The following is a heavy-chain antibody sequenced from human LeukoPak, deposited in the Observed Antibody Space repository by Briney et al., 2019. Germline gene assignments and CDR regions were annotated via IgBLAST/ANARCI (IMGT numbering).Heavy chain of an antibody. CDR3: ARDRGEQWLVNYFDY. D-gene: IGHD6-19*01. CDR2: ISYDGSNK. Sequence: GGSLRLSCAASGFTFSSYAMHWVRQAPGKGLEWVAVISYDGSNKYYADSVKGRFTISRDNSKNTLYLQMNSLRAEDTAVYYCARDRGEQWLVNYFDYWGQGTLVTVSS. V-gene: IGHV3-30-3*01. CDR1: GFTFSSYA. J-gene: IGHJ4*02.